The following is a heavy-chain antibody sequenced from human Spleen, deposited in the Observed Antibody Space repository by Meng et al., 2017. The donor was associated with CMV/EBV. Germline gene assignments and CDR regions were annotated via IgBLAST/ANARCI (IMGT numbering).Heavy chain of an antibody. J-gene: IGHJ4*02. V-gene: IGHV3-74*03. D-gene: IGHD1-26*01. Sequence: EVHLGESGGGLVQPGGSLRLSCAVSGFTLRRYWMHWVRQASGKGLEWVSRIDSDGRDITYADSVRGRFTISRDDAKNTLYLQMNSLRVEDTAVYYCARGVAESLGWEMGYWGQGTLVTVSS. CDR1: GFTLRRYW. CDR3: ARGVAESLGWEMGY. CDR2: IDSDGRDI.